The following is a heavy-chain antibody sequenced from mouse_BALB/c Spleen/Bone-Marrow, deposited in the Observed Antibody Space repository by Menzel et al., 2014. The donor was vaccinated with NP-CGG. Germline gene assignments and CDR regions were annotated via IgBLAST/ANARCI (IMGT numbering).Heavy chain of an antibody. CDR2: INSNGGST. Sequence: EVQVVESGGCLVQPGGSLKLSCAASGFTFSSYGMSWVRQTPDKRLELVATINSNGGSTYYPDSVKGRFTISRDNAKNTLYLQMSSLKSEDTAMYYCARDYDYDYWGQGTTLTVSS. V-gene: IGHV5-6-3*01. D-gene: IGHD2-4*01. CDR3: ARDYDYDY. CDR1: GFTFSSYG. J-gene: IGHJ2*01.